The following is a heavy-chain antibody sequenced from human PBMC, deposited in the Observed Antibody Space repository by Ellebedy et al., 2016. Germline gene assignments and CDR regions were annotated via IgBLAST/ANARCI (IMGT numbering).Heavy chain of an antibody. CDR1: GFTFSSYS. D-gene: IGHD3-3*01. Sequence: GESLKISXAASGFTFSSYSMNWVRQAPGKGLEWVSYISSSSSTIYYADSVKGRFTISRDNAKNSLYLQMNSLRDEDTAVYYCARWWGDEGVVIPSDYYMDVWGKGTTVTVSS. V-gene: IGHV3-48*02. CDR2: ISSSSSTI. J-gene: IGHJ6*03. CDR3: ARWWGDEGVVIPSDYYMDV.